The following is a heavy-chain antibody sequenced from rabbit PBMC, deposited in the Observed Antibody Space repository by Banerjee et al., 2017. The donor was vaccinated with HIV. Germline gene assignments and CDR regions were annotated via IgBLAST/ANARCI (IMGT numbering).Heavy chain of an antibody. CDR1: GFDLSNYY. Sequence: QQLVESGGGLVQPGGSLTLSCKASGFDLSNYYMNWVRQAPGKGLEWIGIIYAGKGTTDYASWVNGLFTISSDNAQNTVDLQMNSLTAADTATYFCARDVVDGGGYAFNLWGPGTLVTVS. CDR2: IYAGKGTT. D-gene: IGHD2-1*01. V-gene: IGHV1S7*01. J-gene: IGHJ4*01. CDR3: ARDVVDGGGYAFNL.